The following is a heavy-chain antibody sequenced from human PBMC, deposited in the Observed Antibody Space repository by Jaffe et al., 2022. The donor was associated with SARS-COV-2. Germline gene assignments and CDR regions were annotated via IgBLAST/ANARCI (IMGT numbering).Heavy chain of an antibody. Sequence: EVQLLESGGGLVQPGGSLRLSCAASGFTFSSYAMSWVRQAPGKGLEWVSAISGSGGSTYYADSVKGRFTISRDNSKNTLYLQMNSLRAEDTAVYYCAKETAVAGPYYYYYGMDVWGQGTTVTVSS. CDR3: AKETAVAGPYYYYYGMDV. CDR2: ISGSGGST. D-gene: IGHD6-19*01. V-gene: IGHV3-23*01. CDR1: GFTFSSYA. J-gene: IGHJ6*02.